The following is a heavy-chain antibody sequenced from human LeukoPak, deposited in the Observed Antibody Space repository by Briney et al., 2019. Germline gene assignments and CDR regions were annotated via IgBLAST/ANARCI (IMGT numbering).Heavy chain of an antibody. CDR1: GFTFWKYA. CDR2: IPFDGSNK. Sequence: GGSLRLSCAASGFTFWKYAMHWVRQAPGKGLEWVAVIPFDGSNKYYTDSVKGRFTISRDNSKNTLYLQMNSLRAEDTAVYYCARDEDQYQLLYYFDYWGQGTLVTVSS. D-gene: IGHD2-2*01. V-gene: IGHV3-30-3*01. CDR3: ARDEDQYQLLYYFDY. J-gene: IGHJ4*02.